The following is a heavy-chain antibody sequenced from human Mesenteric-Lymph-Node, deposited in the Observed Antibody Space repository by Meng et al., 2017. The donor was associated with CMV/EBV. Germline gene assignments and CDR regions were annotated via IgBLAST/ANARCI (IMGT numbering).Heavy chain of an antibody. CDR2: INPKSGGT. Sequence: ASVKVSCKASGYTFTGYYMHWVRQAPGQGLEWMGWINPKSGGTNYAQKFQGRVTMTRDTSISTAYMGLSSLRSDDTAVYYCARDGLGDFYFDNWGQGTLVTVSS. CDR3: ARDGLGDFYFDN. CDR1: GYTFTGYY. J-gene: IGHJ4*02. V-gene: IGHV1-2*02. D-gene: IGHD3-16*01.